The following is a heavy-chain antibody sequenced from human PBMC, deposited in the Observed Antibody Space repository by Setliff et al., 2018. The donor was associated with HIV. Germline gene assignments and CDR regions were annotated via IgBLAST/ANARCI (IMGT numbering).Heavy chain of an antibody. D-gene: IGHD3-22*01. CDR2: INHSGST. Sequence: SETLSLTCTVSGGSISSHYWSWIRQPPGKGLEWIGEINHSGSTAYNPSLKGRVTISIDTSKNQFSLNLTSVTAADTAVYFCATRVYYYDSNRVLREEGFDPWGQGTLVTVSS. J-gene: IGHJ5*02. V-gene: IGHV4-34*01. CDR3: ATRVYYYDSNRVLREEGFDP. CDR1: GGSISSHY.